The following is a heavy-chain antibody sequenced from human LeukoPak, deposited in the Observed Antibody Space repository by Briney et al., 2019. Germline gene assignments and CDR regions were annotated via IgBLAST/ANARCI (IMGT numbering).Heavy chain of an antibody. CDR3: ARDVGDYDILTGSVY. Sequence: GGSLRLSCAASGFTFSSYSMNWVRQAPGKGLEWVSSISSSSSYIYYADSVKGRFTISRDNAKNSLYLQMNSLRAEDTAVYYCARDVGDYDILTGSVYWGQGTLVTVSS. D-gene: IGHD3-9*01. V-gene: IGHV3-21*01. CDR1: GFTFSSYS. CDR2: ISSSSSYI. J-gene: IGHJ4*02.